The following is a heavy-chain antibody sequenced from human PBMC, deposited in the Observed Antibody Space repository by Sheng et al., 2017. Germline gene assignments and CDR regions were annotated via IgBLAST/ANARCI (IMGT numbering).Heavy chain of an antibody. V-gene: IGHV1-2*02. Sequence: QVQLVQSGAEVKKPGASVKVSCKASGYTFTGHYMHWVRQAPGQGLEWMGWINPDSGVTEYRQNFQGRVTITRDTSTSTAYMELSRLRSDDTAVYYCARVFSGPNGYFDSWGQGTLVT. CDR2: INPDSGVT. CDR1: GYTFTGHY. CDR3: ARVFSGPNGYFDS. J-gene: IGHJ4*02. D-gene: IGHD2-8*01.